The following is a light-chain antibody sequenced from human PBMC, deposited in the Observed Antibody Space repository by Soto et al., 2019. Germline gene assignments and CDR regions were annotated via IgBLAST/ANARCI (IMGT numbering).Light chain of an antibody. CDR2: GAS. J-gene: IGKJ1*01. CDR3: QQYNNWPRT. V-gene: IGKV3-15*01. CDR1: QSVSSN. Sequence: EIVMTQSPATLSVSPGERATLSCRASQSVSSNLAWYQQKPGQAPRLLIYGASNRATGIPARFSGSGSGTEFTLTISSLQSEDFAVYYCQQYNNWPRTFGQGNKWEIK.